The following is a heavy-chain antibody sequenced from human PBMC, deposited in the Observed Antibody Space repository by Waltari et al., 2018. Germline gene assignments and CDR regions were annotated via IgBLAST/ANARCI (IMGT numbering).Heavy chain of an antibody. CDR3: ARTRILTYAFDI. CDR1: GFTVSSNY. CDR2: IYSGGST. D-gene: IGHD7-27*01. V-gene: IGHV3-66*01. Sequence: EVPLVASGGGLVQPGGSLRLSCAASGFTVSSNYMSWVRQAPGKRLEWVSLIYSGGSTYYADSVKGRFTISRDNSKNTLYLQMNSLRAEDTAVYYCARTRILTYAFDIWGQGTMVTVSS. J-gene: IGHJ3*02.